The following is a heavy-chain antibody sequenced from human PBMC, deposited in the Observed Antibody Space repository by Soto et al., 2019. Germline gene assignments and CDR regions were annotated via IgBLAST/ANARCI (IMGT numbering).Heavy chain of an antibody. V-gene: IGHV4-59*08. CDR1: GGSISSYY. CDR3: ARLRYDFWSGYYMDV. D-gene: IGHD3-3*01. CDR2: IYYSGST. J-gene: IGHJ6*03. Sequence: SETLSLTCTVSGGSISSYYWSWIRQPPGKGLEWIGYIYYSGSTNYNPSLKSRVTISVDTSKNQFSLKLSSVTAADTAVYYCARLRYDFWSGYYMDVWGKGTTVTVSS.